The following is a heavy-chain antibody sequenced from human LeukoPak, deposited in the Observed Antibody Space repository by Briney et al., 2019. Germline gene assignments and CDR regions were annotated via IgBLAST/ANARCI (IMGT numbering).Heavy chain of an antibody. CDR2: INPNSGGT. Sequence: ASVKVSCKASGYTFTGYYMHRVRQAPGQGLEWMGWINPNSGGTNYAQKFQGRVTMTRDTSISTAYMELSRLRSDDTAVYYCARVDLNTRQNVIAALMRYWGQGTLVTVSS. D-gene: IGHD6-6*01. J-gene: IGHJ4*02. CDR1: GYTFTGYY. CDR3: ARVDLNTRQNVIAALMRY. V-gene: IGHV1-2*02.